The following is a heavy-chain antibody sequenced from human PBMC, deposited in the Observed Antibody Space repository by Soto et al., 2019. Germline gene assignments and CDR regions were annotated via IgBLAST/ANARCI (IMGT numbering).Heavy chain of an antibody. CDR1: GFTFRSYW. CDR3: ARGGSSLNFDS. Sequence: GGSLRLSCAASGFTFRSYWMQWVRQAPGKGLVWVSWINSDGSSTSYADSVKGRFTISRDNAKNTLYLQMNSLRAEDTAGYYCARGGSSLNFDSWGQGTLVTVSS. J-gene: IGHJ4*02. D-gene: IGHD6-6*01. V-gene: IGHV3-74*01. CDR2: INSDGSST.